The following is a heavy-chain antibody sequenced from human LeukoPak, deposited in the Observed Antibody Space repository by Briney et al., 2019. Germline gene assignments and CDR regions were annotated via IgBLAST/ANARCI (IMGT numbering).Heavy chain of an antibody. CDR2: ISGSGGST. J-gene: IGHJ4*02. Sequence: GGSLRLSCAASGFTFSSYGMSWVRQAPGKGLEWVSLISGSGGSTYYADSEKGRLTISRDNSKNTLYLQMNSLRAEDTAVYYCAKPMVNGRVFFEHWGQGTLVTVSS. D-gene: IGHD2-21*01. CDR1: GFTFSSYG. CDR3: AKPMVNGRVFFEH. V-gene: IGHV3-23*01.